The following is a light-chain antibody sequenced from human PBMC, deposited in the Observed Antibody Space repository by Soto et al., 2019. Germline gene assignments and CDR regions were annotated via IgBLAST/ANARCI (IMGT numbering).Light chain of an antibody. CDR1: QSVSSSY. V-gene: IGKV3-20*01. CDR2: GAS. Sequence: EIVLKQSPGTLSLSPGERATHSCRASQSVSSSYLAWYQQKPGQAPRLLIYGASSRATGIPGRFGGSGSGTDFTLTISRLEPEDFAVYYCQRYGGSPITFGQGTRLEI. CDR3: QRYGGSPIT. J-gene: IGKJ5*01.